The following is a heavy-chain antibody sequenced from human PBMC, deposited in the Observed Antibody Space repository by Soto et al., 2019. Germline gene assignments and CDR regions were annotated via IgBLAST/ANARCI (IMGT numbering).Heavy chain of an antibody. D-gene: IGHD4-4*01. J-gene: IGHJ4*02. Sequence: EVQLLESGGGLVQPGGSLRLSCAASGFTFNASAMTWVRQAPGKGLEWVSAIGGSGGNRYYADSVRGRFTISRDNSKDTVDLQMNSLRVEDTAVYYCARVASDYINSVDNWGQGILVTVSS. CDR3: ARVASDYINSVDN. V-gene: IGHV3-23*01. CDR1: GFTFNASA. CDR2: IGGSGGNR.